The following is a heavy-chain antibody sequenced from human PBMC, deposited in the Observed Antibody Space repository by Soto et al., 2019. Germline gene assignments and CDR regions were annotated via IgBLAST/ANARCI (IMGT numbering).Heavy chain of an antibody. CDR2: SSVTCAGT. CDR1: GFTFSSYG. V-gene: IGHV3-23*01. J-gene: IGHJ4*02. CDR3: AKDRRAGGNYGFYSDF. Sequence: EVQLLESGGGLVQPGGSLRLSCAASGFTFSSYGITWVRQAPGKGLEWVSFSSVTCAGTYYADSVKGRFTISRDNSKNTLYLQMTSLRADDTAVYYCAKDRRAGGNYGFYSDFWGQGALVIVSS. D-gene: IGHD1-7*01.